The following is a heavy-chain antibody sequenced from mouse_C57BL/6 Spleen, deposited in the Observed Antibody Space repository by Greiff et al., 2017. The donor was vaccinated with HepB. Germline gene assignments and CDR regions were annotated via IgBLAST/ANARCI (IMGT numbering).Heavy chain of an antibody. CDR3: AREGVSAHV. CDR2: ISYDGSN. Sequence: EVQLVESGPGLVKPSQSLSLTCSVTGYSITSGYYWNWIRQFPGNKLEWMGYISYDGSNNYNPSLKNRISITRDTSKNQFFLKLNSVTTEDTVTYYCAREGVSAHVWGTGTTVTVSS. V-gene: IGHV3-6*01. CDR1: GYSITSGYY. J-gene: IGHJ1*03.